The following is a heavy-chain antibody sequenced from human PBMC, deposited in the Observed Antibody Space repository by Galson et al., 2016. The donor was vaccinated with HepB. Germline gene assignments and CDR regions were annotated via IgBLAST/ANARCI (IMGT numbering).Heavy chain of an antibody. Sequence: SLRLSCAASGFSFSNYAMHWVRQAPGKGLECVAIVSYDGRYKYYADSVKGRFTISRDNSKNTLYLQMNSLRADDTALYYCARVQTLVTIFGDYGMDVWGQGRLVTVSS. D-gene: IGHD3-3*01. V-gene: IGHV3-30*04. CDR1: GFSFSNYA. CDR3: ARVQTLVTIFGDYGMDV. J-gene: IGHJ6*02. CDR2: VSYDGRYK.